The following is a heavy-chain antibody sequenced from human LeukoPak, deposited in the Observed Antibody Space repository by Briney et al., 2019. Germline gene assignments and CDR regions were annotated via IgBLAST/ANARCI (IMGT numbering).Heavy chain of an antibody. CDR2: ISGSGGST. V-gene: IGHV3-23*01. CDR3: AKDFGAGWPFWYFDL. D-gene: IGHD4/OR15-4a*01. CDR1: GFTFSSFA. J-gene: IGHJ2*01. Sequence: GGSLRLSCAASGFTFSSFAMSWVRQAPGKGLEWVSAISGSGGSTYYADSVKGRITISRDNSKNTLYLQMNSLRAEDTAVYYCAKDFGAGWPFWYFDLWGRGTLVTVSS.